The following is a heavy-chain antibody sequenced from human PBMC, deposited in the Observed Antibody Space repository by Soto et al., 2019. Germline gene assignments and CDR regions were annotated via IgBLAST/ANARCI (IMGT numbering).Heavy chain of an antibody. V-gene: IGHV3-23*01. CDR2: ISGSGGST. Sequence: GGSLRLSCAASGFTFSSYAMSWVRQAPGKGLEWVSAISGSGGSTYYADSVKGRFTISRDNSKNTLYLQMNSLRAEDTAVNYCAKLHSRFLEGMDVWGKGTTVTVSS. CDR1: GFTFSSYA. D-gene: IGHD3-3*01. CDR3: AKLHSRFLEGMDV. J-gene: IGHJ6*03.